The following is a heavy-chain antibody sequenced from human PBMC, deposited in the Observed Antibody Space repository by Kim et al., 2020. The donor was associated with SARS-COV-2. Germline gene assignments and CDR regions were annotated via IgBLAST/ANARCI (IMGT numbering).Heavy chain of an antibody. Sequence: ASVKVSCKASGYTFTGYYMHWVRQAPGQGLEWMGWINPNSGGTNYAQKFQGRVTMTRDTSISTAYMELSRLRSDDTAVYYCARAPPGSSSTGRYGGYWGQGTLVTVSS. CDR3: ARAPPGSSSTGRYGGY. J-gene: IGHJ4*02. D-gene: IGHD2-2*01. CDR2: INPNSGGT. CDR1: GYTFTGYY. V-gene: IGHV1-2*02.